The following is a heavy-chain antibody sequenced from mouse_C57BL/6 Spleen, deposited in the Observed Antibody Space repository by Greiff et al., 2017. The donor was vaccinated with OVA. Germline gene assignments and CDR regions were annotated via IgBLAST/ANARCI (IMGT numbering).Heavy chain of an antibody. CDR2: ISDGGSYT. Sequence: EVKLVESGGGLVKPGGSLKLSCAASGFTFSSYAMSWVRQTPEKRLEWVATISDGGSYTYYPANVTGRFPISRDIAKNNLYLQRSHRKSEDTAMYYGAREDDYPPAWYFEVGGTGTRGTVSS. V-gene: IGHV5-4*01. CDR3: AREDDYPPAWYFEV. J-gene: IGHJ1*03. CDR1: GFTFSSYA. D-gene: IGHD2-4*01.